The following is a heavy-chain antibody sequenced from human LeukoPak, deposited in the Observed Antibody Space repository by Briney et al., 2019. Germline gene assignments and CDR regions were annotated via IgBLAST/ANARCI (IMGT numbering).Heavy chain of an antibody. V-gene: IGHV4-39*02. CDR1: GGSISSSSFY. CDR3: AKDYGDYSLA. CDR2: IHHSGSP. D-gene: IGHD4-17*01. J-gene: IGHJ5*02. Sequence: SETLSLTCTVSGGSISSSSFYWGWIRQPPGKGLEWIGTIHHSGSPYYNPSLNSRVTISGDTSKNQFSLKLSSVTAADTAVYYCAKDYGDYSLAWGQGTLVTVSS.